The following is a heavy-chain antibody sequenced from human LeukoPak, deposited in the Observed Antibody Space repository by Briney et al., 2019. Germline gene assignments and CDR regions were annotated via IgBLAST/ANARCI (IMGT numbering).Heavy chain of an antibody. D-gene: IGHD3-9*01. J-gene: IGHJ4*02. CDR2: IYYSGST. CDR1: GGSISSGDYY. Sequence: SETLSLTCTVSGGSISSGDYYWSWIRQPPGKGLEWIGYIYYSGSTYYNPSLKSRVTISVDTSKNQFSLKLSSVTAADTAVYYCARSYDILTGHRGLFDYWGQGTLVTVSS. CDR3: ARSYDILTGHRGLFDY. V-gene: IGHV4-30-4*01.